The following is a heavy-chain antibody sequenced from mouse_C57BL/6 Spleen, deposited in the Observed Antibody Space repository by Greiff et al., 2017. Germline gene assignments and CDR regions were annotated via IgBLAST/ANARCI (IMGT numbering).Heavy chain of an antibody. V-gene: IGHV1-26*01. Sequence: VQLQQSGPELVKPGASVKISCKASGYTFTDYYMTWVKQSHGKSLEWIGDINPNNGGTSYNQKFKGKATLTVDKSSSTAYMELRSLTSEDSAVYDWARGRDIDYDYYDAMDYWGQGTSVTVSS. CDR3: ARGRDIDYDYYDAMDY. J-gene: IGHJ4*01. CDR1: GYTFTDYY. CDR2: INPNNGGT. D-gene: IGHD2-4*01.